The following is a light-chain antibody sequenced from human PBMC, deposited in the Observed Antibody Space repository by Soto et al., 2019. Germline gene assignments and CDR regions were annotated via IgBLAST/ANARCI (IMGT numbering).Light chain of an antibody. J-gene: IGLJ2*01. CDR1: SRDIGSYNL. Sequence: QSALTQPASVSGSPGQSITLSCTGTSRDIGSYNLVSWYQQHPGKAPKLMIYEATKRPSGVSNRFSGSKSGNTASLTISGLQAEDEADYYCCLYASSSTFIFGGGTKLTVL. V-gene: IGLV2-23*02. CDR3: CLYASSSTFI. CDR2: EAT.